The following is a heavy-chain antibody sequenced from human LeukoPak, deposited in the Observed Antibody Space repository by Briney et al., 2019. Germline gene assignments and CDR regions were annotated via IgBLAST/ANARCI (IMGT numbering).Heavy chain of an antibody. V-gene: IGHV3-53*01. CDR1: GFTVSSKY. D-gene: IGHD7-27*01. Sequence: GGSLRLSCAASGFTVSSKYMTWVRQAPGKGLEWVSVIYSGGSTYYADTVKGRFTISRDNSQNTRYLQMNSLRAEDTAVYYGTRNWGSDNWFDPWGQGTLVTVSS. J-gene: IGHJ5*02. CDR2: IYSGGST. CDR3: TRNWGSDNWFDP.